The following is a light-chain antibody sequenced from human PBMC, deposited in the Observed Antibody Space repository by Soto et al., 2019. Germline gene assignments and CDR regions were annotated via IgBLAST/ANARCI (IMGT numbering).Light chain of an antibody. J-gene: IGKJ4*01. CDR1: QSVSSAN. CDR2: RTS. Sequence: EIVLTQSPGTLSLSPGERATLSCRASQSVSSANFAWYQQKPGQAPRLLMFRTSSRATGFPARFSGSGSGTEFNLTISSLQSEDFGVYYCQQYNNWPRATFGGGTKVDIK. V-gene: IGKV3-15*01. CDR3: QQYNNWPRAT.